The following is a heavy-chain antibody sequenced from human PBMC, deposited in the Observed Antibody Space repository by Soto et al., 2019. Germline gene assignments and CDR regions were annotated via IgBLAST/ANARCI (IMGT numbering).Heavy chain of an antibody. J-gene: IGHJ6*02. V-gene: IGHV1-18*01. D-gene: IGHD5-18*01. CDR2: ISAYNGNT. Sequence: ASVKVSCKASGYTFTSYGISWVRQAPGQGLEWMGWISAYNGNTNYAQKLQGRVTMTTDTSTSTAYMELSSLRSEDTAVYYCATNSYGSKYYYYYGMDVWGQGTTVTVSS. CDR1: GYTFTSYG. CDR3: ATNSYGSKYYYYYGMDV.